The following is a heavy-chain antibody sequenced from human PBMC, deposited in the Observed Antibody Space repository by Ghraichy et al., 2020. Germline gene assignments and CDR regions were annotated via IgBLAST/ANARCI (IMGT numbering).Heavy chain of an antibody. Sequence: LSLTCVGPGFTFSSYNMNWVRQSPGKGLEWVSYITSSSRSIFYADSVKGRFTISRDNAKNSLSLQMNSLRDEDTAVYYCARASRVVRFYYYDGMDVWGQGTTVTVSS. V-gene: IGHV3-48*02. D-gene: IGHD4-23*01. J-gene: IGHJ6*02. CDR3: ARASRVVRFYYYDGMDV. CDR1: GFTFSSYN. CDR2: ITSSSRSI.